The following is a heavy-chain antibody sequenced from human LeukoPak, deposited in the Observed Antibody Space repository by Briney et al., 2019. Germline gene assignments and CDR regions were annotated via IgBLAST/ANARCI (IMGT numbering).Heavy chain of an antibody. CDR1: GGSVSSYY. Sequence: SETLSLTCTVSGGSVSSYYWSWIRQPPGKGLEWIGYIYYSGSTNYNPSLKSRVTISVDTSKNQFSLKLSSVTAADTAVYYCARDDTAMVPDYWGQGTLVTVSS. CDR2: IYYSGST. CDR3: ARDDTAMVPDY. D-gene: IGHD5-18*01. V-gene: IGHV4-59*02. J-gene: IGHJ4*02.